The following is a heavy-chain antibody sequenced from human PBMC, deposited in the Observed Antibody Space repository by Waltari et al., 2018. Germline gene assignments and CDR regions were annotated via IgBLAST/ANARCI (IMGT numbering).Heavy chain of an antibody. CDR2: ISGSGGST. Sequence: EVQLVESGGGLVQPGGSLRLSCAASGFTFSSYAMSWVRRAPGKGLVWVSAISGSGGSTYYADSVKGRFTISRDNSKNTLYLQMNSLRAEDTAVYYCAKVRYYYDSSGYSQGRWGQGTLVTVSS. J-gene: IGHJ4*02. CDR1: GFTFSSYA. CDR3: AKVRYYYDSSGYSQGR. V-gene: IGHV3-23*04. D-gene: IGHD3-22*01.